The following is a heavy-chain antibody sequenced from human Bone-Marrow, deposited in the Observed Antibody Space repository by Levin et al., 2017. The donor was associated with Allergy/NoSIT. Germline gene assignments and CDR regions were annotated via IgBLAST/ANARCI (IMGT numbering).Heavy chain of an antibody. CDR3: ARDRVGVVPAAIGALDY. V-gene: IGHV3-30*04. J-gene: IGHJ4*02. Sequence: GGSLRLSCAASGFTFSSYAMHWVRQAPGKGLEWVAVISYDGSNKYYADSVKGRFTISRDNSKNTLYLQMNSLRAEDTAVYYCARDRVGVVPAAIGALDYWGQGTLVTVSS. D-gene: IGHD2-2*01. CDR2: ISYDGSNK. CDR1: GFTFSSYA.